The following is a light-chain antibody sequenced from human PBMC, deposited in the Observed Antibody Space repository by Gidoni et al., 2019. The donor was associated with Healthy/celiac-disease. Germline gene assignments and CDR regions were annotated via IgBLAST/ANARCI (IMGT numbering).Light chain of an antibody. CDR1: QSVSSN. CDR2: CAS. Sequence: EIVMTHPPATLSVAPGERSTISCRASQSVSSNLAWYQQKPGQPPRLLIYCASTRAPGSPARFSGSGSGTEFTITNSSLQSEDFAVYYCQQYNNWPWTFGQGTKVEIK. CDR3: QQYNNWPWT. J-gene: IGKJ1*01. V-gene: IGKV3-15*01.